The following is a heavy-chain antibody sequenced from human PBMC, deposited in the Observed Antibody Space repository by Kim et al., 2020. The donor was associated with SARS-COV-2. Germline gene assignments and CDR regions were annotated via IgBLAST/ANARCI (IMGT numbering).Heavy chain of an antibody. Sequence: SETLSLTCTVSGGSISSYYWSWIRQPPGKGLEWIGYIYYSGSTNYNPSLKSRVTISVDTSKNQFSLKLSSVTAADTAVYYCARGAGAAGYYYYYYGMDVWGQGTTVTASS. CDR1: GGSISSYY. CDR2: IYYSGST. V-gene: IGHV4-59*01. CDR3: ARGAGAAGYYYYYYGMDV. D-gene: IGHD6-13*01. J-gene: IGHJ6*02.